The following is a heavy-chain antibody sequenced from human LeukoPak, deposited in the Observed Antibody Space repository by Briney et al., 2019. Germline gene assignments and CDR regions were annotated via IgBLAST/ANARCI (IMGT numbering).Heavy chain of an antibody. CDR3: ARGLAVAGTYWFDP. J-gene: IGHJ5*02. D-gene: IGHD6-19*01. Sequence: ASVKVSCKASGYTFTGYYMHWVRQAPGQGLEWMGWINPNSGGTNYAQKFQGRVTMTRDTSISTAYMELSRLRSDDTAVYYCARGLAVAGTYWFDPWGQGTLVTVSS. V-gene: IGHV1-2*02. CDR2: INPNSGGT. CDR1: GYTFTGYY.